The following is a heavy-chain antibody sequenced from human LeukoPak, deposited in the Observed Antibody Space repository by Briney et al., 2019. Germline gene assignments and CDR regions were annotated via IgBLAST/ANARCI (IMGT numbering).Heavy chain of an antibody. V-gene: IGHV3-30*02. CDR3: ARDDSSGFGDAFDI. CDR1: GFTFSSYG. D-gene: IGHD3-22*01. CDR2: IRYDGSNK. Sequence: GGSLRLSCAASGFTFSSYGMHWVRQAPGKGLEWVAFIRYDGSNKYYADSVKGRFTISRDNSKNTLYLQMNSLRAEDTAVYYCARDDSSGFGDAFDIWGQGTMVTVSS. J-gene: IGHJ3*02.